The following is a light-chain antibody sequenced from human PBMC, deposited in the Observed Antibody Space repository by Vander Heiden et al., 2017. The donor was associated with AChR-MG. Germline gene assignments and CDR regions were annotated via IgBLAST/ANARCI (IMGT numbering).Light chain of an antibody. CDR1: QSVSSN. J-gene: IGKJ4*01. CDR2: GAS. CDR3: QQYNNWPLT. Sequence: EIVMTQPPATLSVSPGERATLSCRASQSVSSNLAWYQQKPGQAPRLLIYGASTRATGIPARFSGSGSWTEFTLTISSLQSEDFAVYYCQQYNNWPLTFGGGTKVEIK. V-gene: IGKV3-15*01.